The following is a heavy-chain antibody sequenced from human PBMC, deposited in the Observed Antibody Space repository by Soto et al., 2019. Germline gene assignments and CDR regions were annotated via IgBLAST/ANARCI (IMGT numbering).Heavy chain of an antibody. Sequence: QITLKESGPTLFKPPETLTLTCTFSGLSLNTRDLGVGWIRRPPGKALDWLAIISWDDSKHYSPSLQSRLTITKDTSKHQVVLTVTDMNPVDTATEYCAQKGRRYFDYCGQVTLVTVSS. J-gene: IGHJ4*02. CDR1: GLSLNTRDLG. V-gene: IGHV2-5*02. CDR3: AQKGRRYFDY. CDR2: ISWDDSK.